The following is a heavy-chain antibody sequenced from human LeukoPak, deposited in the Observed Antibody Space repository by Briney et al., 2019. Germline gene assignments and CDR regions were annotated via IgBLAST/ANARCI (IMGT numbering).Heavy chain of an antibody. Sequence: GGSLRLSCAASGFTLSSYEMNWVRQAPGKGLEWVSYISSSGSTIYYADSVKSRFTISRDNAKNSLYLQMNSLRAEDTAVYYCARGPSGYHNTGGQGTLVTVSS. CDR1: GFTLSSYE. V-gene: IGHV3-48*03. D-gene: IGHD5-12*01. CDR2: ISSSGSTI. J-gene: IGHJ4*02. CDR3: ARGPSGYHNT.